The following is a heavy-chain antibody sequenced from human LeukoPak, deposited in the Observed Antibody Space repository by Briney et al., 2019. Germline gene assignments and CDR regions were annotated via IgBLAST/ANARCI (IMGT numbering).Heavy chain of an antibody. CDR1: GYTFTSYG. D-gene: IGHD3-3*01. Sequence: ASVKVSCKASGYTFTSYGISWVRQAPGQGLEWMGWISAYNGNTNYAQKLQGRVTMTTDTSTSTAYMELRSLRSDVTAVYYCAREGDDFWSGYHFDYWGQGTLVTVSS. V-gene: IGHV1-18*01. CDR3: AREGDDFWSGYHFDY. CDR2: ISAYNGNT. J-gene: IGHJ4*02.